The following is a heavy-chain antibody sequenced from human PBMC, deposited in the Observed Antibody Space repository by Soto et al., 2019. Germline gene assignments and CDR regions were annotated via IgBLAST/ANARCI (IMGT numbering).Heavy chain of an antibody. V-gene: IGHV1-69*13. CDR1: GGTFSSYA. CDR3: AHRSRCISTSCYRFTWFDP. CDR2: IIPIFGTA. Sequence: SVKVSCKASGGTFSSYAISWVRQAPGQGLEWMGGIIPIFGTANYAQKFQGRVTITADESTSTAYMELSSLRSEDTAVYYCAHRSRCISTSCYRFTWFDPWGQGTLVTVSS. J-gene: IGHJ5*02. D-gene: IGHD2-2*01.